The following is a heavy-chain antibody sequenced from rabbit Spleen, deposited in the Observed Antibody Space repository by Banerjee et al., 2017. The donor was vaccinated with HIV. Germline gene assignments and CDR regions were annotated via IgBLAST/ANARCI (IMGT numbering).Heavy chain of an antibody. CDR2: IRGGTIDNT. CDR3: ARDSIYGIGSGYDL. Sequence: QSLEESGGDLVKPGASLTLTCTASGFSFSSSYYMCWVRQAPGKGPEWIACIRGGTIDNTYYANWAKGRFTISKASSTTVTLQMTSLTAADTATYFCARDSIYGIGSGYDLWGQGTLVTVS. D-gene: IGHD1-1*01. V-gene: IGHV1S40*01. CDR1: GFSFSSSYY. J-gene: IGHJ3*01.